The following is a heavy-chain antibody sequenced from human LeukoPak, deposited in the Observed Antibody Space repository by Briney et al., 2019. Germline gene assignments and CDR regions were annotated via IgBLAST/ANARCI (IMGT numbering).Heavy chain of an antibody. CDR3: AKDRSIGTYYTFDH. D-gene: IGHD1-26*01. J-gene: IGHJ4*02. CDR1: GFTFSRYD. CDR2: ISGSGAMT. V-gene: IGHV3-23*01. Sequence: GSLRLSCAASGFTFSRYDMSWVRQSPGKGLEWVSAISGSGAMTYYADSVKGRFTVSRDNSKNTLYLQMSRLTDADTAVYYCAKDRSIGTYYTFDHWGQGTL.